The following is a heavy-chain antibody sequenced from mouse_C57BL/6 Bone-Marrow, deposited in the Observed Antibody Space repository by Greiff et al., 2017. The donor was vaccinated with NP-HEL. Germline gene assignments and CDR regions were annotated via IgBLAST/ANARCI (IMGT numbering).Heavy chain of an antibody. Sequence: QVQLQQPGAELVRPGSSVKLSCKASGYTFTSYWMHWVKQRPIQGLEWIGNIDPSDSETHYNQKFKDKATLTVDKSSSTAYMQLSSLTSEDSAVYYCAYDYDGYYAMDYWGQGTSVTVSS. D-gene: IGHD2-4*01. CDR1: GYTFTSYW. V-gene: IGHV1-52*01. CDR3: AYDYDGYYAMDY. CDR2: IDPSDSET. J-gene: IGHJ4*01.